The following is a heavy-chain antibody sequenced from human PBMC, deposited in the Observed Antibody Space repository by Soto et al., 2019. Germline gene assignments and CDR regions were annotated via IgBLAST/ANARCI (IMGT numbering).Heavy chain of an antibody. V-gene: IGHV3-30-3*01. Sequence: VGSLRLSCAASGSSFPNYPMHWVRQTPDKGLEWLAVISHDGVTKNSADSVKGRFSISRDNSRNRLYLDMNSLRTEDTAMYYCVRGGYSSSWERLDPWGQGTLVTVSS. CDR1: GSSFPNYP. CDR2: ISHDGVTK. J-gene: IGHJ5*02. D-gene: IGHD4-4*01. CDR3: VRGGYSSSWERLDP.